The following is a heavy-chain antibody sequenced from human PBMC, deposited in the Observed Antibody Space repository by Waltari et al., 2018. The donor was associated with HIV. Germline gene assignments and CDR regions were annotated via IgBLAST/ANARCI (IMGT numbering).Heavy chain of an antibody. CDR1: GFTFSNYA. CDR2: LNGRGKTA. V-gene: IGHV3-23*01. J-gene: IGHJ4*02. D-gene: IGHD4-17*01. CDR3: AMPRTAGTVTEVAEY. Sequence: EVQLLESGGGLVQTGGSLRLSCAASGFTFSNYAMSWVRLPPGKGLAWVSVLNGRGKTACYAGSVEGRFTISRDNAKITLCLQLNIMRAEDTAVNYGAMPRTAGTVTEVAEYWGQGTLVSVSS.